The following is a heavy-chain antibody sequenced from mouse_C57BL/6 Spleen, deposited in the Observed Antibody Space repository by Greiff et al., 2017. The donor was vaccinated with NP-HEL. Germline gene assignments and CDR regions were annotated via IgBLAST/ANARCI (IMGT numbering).Heavy chain of an antibody. V-gene: IGHV1-4*01. CDR3: ARSGDDDYAMDY. J-gene: IGHJ4*01. CDR1: GYTFTSYT. D-gene: IGHD2-12*01. Sequence: VHLVESGAELARPGASVKMSCKASGYTFTSYTMHWVKQRPGQGLEWIGYINPSSGYTKYNQKFKDKATLTADKSSSTAYMQLSSLTSEGSAVYYCARSGDDDYAMDYWGQGTSVTVSS. CDR2: INPSSGYT.